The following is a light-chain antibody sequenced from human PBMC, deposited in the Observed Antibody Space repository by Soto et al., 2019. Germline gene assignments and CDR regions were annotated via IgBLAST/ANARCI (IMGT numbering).Light chain of an antibody. CDR1: QSVTNNY. V-gene: IGKV3-20*01. CDR3: QQYGSSPGT. J-gene: IGKJ1*01. CDR2: SAS. Sequence: EIVLTQSPGILSLSPGERATLSCRASQSVTNNYLAWYQQIPGQSPRLLINSASFRATGIPDRFSGSGSGKEFTLTISRLEPEDFAVYYCQQYGSSPGTFGQGTKVEIK.